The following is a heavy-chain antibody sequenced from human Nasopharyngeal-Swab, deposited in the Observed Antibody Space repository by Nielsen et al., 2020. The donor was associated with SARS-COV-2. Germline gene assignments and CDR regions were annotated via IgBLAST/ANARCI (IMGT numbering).Heavy chain of an antibody. D-gene: IGHD3-9*01. V-gene: IGHV1-3*01. J-gene: IGHJ4*02. Sequence: WVRQAPGQRLEWMGWINAGNGNTKYSQKFQGRVTITRDTSASTAYMELSSLRSDDTAVYYCAREYYDILTGYLTHDYWGQGTLVTVSS. CDR2: INAGNGNT. CDR3: AREYYDILTGYLTHDY.